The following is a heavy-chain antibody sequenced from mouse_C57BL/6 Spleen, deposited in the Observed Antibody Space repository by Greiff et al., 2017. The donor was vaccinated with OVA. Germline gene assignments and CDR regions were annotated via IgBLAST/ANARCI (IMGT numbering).Heavy chain of an antibody. CDR1: GYAFSSSW. V-gene: IGHV1-82*01. CDR2: IYPGDGDT. D-gene: IGHD1-1*01. J-gene: IGHJ2*01. CDR3: AREGVYYGSSSYYFDY. Sequence: QVQLQQSGPELVKPGASVKISCKASGYAFSSSWMNWVKQRPGKGLEWIGRIYPGDGDTNYNGKFKGKATLTADKSSSTAYMQLSSLTSEDSAVYFCAREGVYYGSSSYYFDYWGQGTTLTVSS.